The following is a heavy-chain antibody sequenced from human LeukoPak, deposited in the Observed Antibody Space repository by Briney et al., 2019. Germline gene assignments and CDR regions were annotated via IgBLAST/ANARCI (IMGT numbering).Heavy chain of an antibody. CDR3: ARSGIEDIVLMVYAHFDY. D-gene: IGHD2-8*01. CDR1: GGSFSGYY. J-gene: IGHJ4*02. CDR2: INHSGST. V-gene: IGHV4-34*01. Sequence: KPSETLSLTCAVYGGSFSGYYWSWIRQPPGKGLEWIGEINHSGSTNYNPSLKSRVTISVDTSRNQFSLKLSSVTAADTAVYYCARSGIEDIVLMVYAHFDYWGQGTLVTVSS.